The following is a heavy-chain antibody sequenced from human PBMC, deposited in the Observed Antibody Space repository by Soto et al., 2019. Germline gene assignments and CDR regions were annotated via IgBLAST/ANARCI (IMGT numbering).Heavy chain of an antibody. D-gene: IGHD2-15*01. CDR3: AHSLGYCSGGSCNDAFDI. CDR2: IYWDDDK. CDR1: GFSLSTSRVG. V-gene: IGHV2-5*02. Sequence: QITLKESGPTLVKPTQTLTLTCTFSGFSLSTSRVGVGWIRQPPGKALEWLALIYWDDDKRYSPSLKSRLTITKDTSKNQVVLTMTNMDPVDTATYYCAHSLGYCSGGSCNDAFDIWGQGTMVTVSS. J-gene: IGHJ3*02.